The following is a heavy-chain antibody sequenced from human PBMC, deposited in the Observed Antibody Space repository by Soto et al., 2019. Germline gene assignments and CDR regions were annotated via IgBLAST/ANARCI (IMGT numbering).Heavy chain of an antibody. CDR1: GFSLSTSGVG. CDR2: IYWDDDK. J-gene: IGHJ3*02. CDR3: AHSLASSSCQNAFDI. Sequence: QITLKESGPTLMKPTQPLTLTCTFSGFSLSTSGVGVGWVRQPPGKALEWLALIYWDDDKRHSPSLKSRLSITKDTSKNQVVLTMTNVDPVDTATYYCAHSLASSSCQNAFDIWGQGTMVTVSS. D-gene: IGHD2-15*01. V-gene: IGHV2-5*02.